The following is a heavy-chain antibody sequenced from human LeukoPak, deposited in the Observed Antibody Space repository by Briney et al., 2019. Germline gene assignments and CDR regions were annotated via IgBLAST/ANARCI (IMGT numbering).Heavy chain of an antibody. CDR1: GFTFSSYG. CDR3: AKVDATYYDYVTSFFDC. D-gene: IGHD3-16*01. Sequence: GGSLRLSCAASGFTFSSYGMHWVRQAPGKGLEWVAVISYDGSNKYYADSVKGRFTISRDNSKNTLYLQMNSLRAEDTAVYYCAKVDATYYDYVTSFFDCWGQGTLVTVSS. J-gene: IGHJ4*02. V-gene: IGHV3-30*18. CDR2: ISYDGSNK.